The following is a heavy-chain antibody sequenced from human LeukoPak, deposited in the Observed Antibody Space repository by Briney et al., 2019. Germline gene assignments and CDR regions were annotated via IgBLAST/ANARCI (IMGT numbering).Heavy chain of an antibody. Sequence: SETLSLTCAVYGGSFSGYYWSWIRQPPGKGLEWIGEINHSGSTNYNPSLKSRVTISVDTSKNQFSLKLSSVTAADTAVYYCARVPTTGTGGVYYYYGMDVWGQGTTVTVSS. J-gene: IGHJ6*02. CDR2: INHSGST. CDR1: GGSFSGYY. CDR3: ARVPTTGTGGVYYYYGMDV. D-gene: IGHD2-8*02. V-gene: IGHV4-34*01.